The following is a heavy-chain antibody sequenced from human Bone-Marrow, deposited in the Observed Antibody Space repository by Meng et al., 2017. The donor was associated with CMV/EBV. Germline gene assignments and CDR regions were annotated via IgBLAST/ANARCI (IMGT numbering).Heavy chain of an antibody. CDR3: ARDEGGDNYFDY. Sequence: GESLKISCAASGFSFSSYSMNWVRQAPGKGLEWVSSISSSSDYIYYADSVKGRFTISRDNAKNSLYLQMNGLRAEDTAVYYCARDEGGDNYFDYWGQGTLVTVSS. D-gene: IGHD2-21*01. CDR2: ISSSSDYI. CDR1: GFSFSSYS. J-gene: IGHJ4*02. V-gene: IGHV3-21*01.